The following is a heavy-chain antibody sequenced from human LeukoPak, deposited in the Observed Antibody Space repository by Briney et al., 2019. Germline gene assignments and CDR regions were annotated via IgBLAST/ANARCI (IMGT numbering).Heavy chain of an antibody. J-gene: IGHJ4*02. CDR2: IYTSGST. Sequence: SETLSLTCTVSGGSISSYYWSWIRQPAGKGLEWIGRIYTSGSTNYNPSLKSRVTMSVDTSKNQFSLKLSSVTAADTAVYYCAREIRKLYDRSGYPDYWGQGTLVTVSS. CDR1: GGSISSYY. D-gene: IGHD3-22*01. CDR3: AREIRKLYDRSGYPDY. V-gene: IGHV4-4*07.